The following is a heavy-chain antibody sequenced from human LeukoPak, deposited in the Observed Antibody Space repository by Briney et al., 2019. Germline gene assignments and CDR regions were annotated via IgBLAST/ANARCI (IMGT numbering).Heavy chain of an antibody. CDR1: GYTFTGYY. Sequence: ASVKVSCKASGYTFTGYYMHWVRQAPGQGLEWMGWINPNSGGTYYAQKFQGRVTMTRDTSISTAYMELSRLRSDDTAMYYCAKAGLGYSSSWDYYYYMDVWGKGTTVTVSS. V-gene: IGHV1-2*02. CDR3: AKAGLGYSSSWDYYYYMDV. D-gene: IGHD6-13*01. J-gene: IGHJ6*03. CDR2: INPNSGGT.